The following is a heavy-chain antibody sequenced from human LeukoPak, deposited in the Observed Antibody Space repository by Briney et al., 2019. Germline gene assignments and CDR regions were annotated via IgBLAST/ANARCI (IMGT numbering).Heavy chain of an antibody. CDR2: IYTSGST. J-gene: IGHJ6*03. CDR3: ARDVRIGGSSWYDYYYYYYMDV. CDR1: GGSISSGSYY. D-gene: IGHD6-13*01. V-gene: IGHV4-61*02. Sequence: PSETLSLTCTVSGGSISSGSYYWSWIRQPAGKGLEWIGRIYTSGSTNYNPSLKSRVTISVDTSKNQFSLKLSSVTAADTAVYYCARDVRIGGSSWYDYYYYYYMDVWGKGTTVTVSS.